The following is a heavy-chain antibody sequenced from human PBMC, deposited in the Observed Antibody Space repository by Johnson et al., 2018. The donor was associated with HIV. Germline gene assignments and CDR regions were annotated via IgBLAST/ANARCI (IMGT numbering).Heavy chain of an antibody. D-gene: IGHD6-19*01. V-gene: IGHV3-20*04. CDR2: INWNGGST. CDR1: GFNFDDYG. Sequence: VQLVESGGGVQRPGGPLRLSCAASGFNFDDYGMSWVRQAPGKGLEWVSGINWNGGSTDYADSVKGRFTISRDNAKNSLYLQMNSLRAEDTALYYCARVVLVRLAVAGPSRDAFDIWGQGTMVTVSS. CDR3: ARVVLVRLAVAGPSRDAFDI. J-gene: IGHJ3*02.